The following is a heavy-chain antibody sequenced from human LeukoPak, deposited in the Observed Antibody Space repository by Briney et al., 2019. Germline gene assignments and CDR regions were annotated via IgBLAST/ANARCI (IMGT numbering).Heavy chain of an antibody. CDR1: GGTFSSYA. Sequence: SVKVSCKASGGTFSSYAISWVRQAPGQGLEWMGGIIPIFGTANCAQKFQGRVTITTNESTSTAYMELSSLRSEDTAVYYCARGSRDGYKAGPFDYWGQGTLVTVSS. CDR3: ARGSRDGYKAGPFDY. CDR2: IIPIFGTA. D-gene: IGHD5-24*01. J-gene: IGHJ4*02. V-gene: IGHV1-69*05.